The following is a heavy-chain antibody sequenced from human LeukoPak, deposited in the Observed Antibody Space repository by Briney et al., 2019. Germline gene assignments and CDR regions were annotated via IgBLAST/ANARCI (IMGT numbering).Heavy chain of an antibody. J-gene: IGHJ6*02. Sequence: GASVKVSCKASGGTFSSYAISWVRRAPGQGLEWMGGIIPIFGTANYAQKFQGRVTITADESTSTAYMELSSLRSEDTAVYYCARERFEYSSGWYWGPHYYYYGMDVWGQGTTVTVSS. V-gene: IGHV1-69*13. CDR1: GGTFSSYA. CDR3: ARERFEYSSGWYWGPHYYYYGMDV. CDR2: IIPIFGTA. D-gene: IGHD6-19*01.